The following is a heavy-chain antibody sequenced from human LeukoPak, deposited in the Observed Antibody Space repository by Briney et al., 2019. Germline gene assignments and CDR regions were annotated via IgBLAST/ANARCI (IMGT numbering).Heavy chain of an antibody. D-gene: IGHD2-2*01. J-gene: IGHJ5*02. CDR3: TRSCGSTSCSDGDWFDP. V-gene: IGHV4-39*01. Sequence: PSETLPLTCTVSGGSIINYDYYWGWIRQPPGKGLEWIANMHYSGSTYLNPSLKSRVTISVDTSKNQFSLNLSSVTAADTAVYYCTRSCGSTSCSDGDWFDPWGQGTLVTVSS. CDR1: GGSIINYDYY. CDR2: MHYSGST.